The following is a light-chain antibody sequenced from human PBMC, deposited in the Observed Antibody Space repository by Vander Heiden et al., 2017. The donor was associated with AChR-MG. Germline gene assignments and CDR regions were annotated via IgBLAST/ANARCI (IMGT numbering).Light chain of an antibody. CDR3: QQYNTDYPA. J-gene: IGKJ1*01. V-gene: IGKV1-5*03. CDR1: QSINKW. Sequence: DIQMTHSPSTLSAFVGDRVTITCRASQSINKWLAWYQQKPGKAPKFLIYKASTLQTGVPSRFSGNGSGTEFTLTISGLQPDDFATYYCQQYNTDYPAFGQGTGVEIK. CDR2: KAS.